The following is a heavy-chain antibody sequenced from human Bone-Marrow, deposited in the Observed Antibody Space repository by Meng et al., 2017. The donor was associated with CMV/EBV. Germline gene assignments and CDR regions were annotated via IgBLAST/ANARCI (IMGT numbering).Heavy chain of an antibody. V-gene: IGHV5-51*01. J-gene: IGHJ4*02. CDR1: SW. Sequence: SWIGWGGNMPGKGLAWMGIILPSKSDTSYSPSFQGQVTISADKSISTAYLQWSSLKASDTAMYYCARLHLYCSSNSCYIRYTYFDYWGQGTLVTVSS. D-gene: IGHD2-2*02. CDR3: ARLHLYCSSNSCYIRYTYFDY. CDR2: ILPSKSDT.